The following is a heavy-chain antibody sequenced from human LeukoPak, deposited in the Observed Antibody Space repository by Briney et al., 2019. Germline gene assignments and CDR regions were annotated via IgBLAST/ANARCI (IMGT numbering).Heavy chain of an antibody. CDR1: GGSIRSSSYY. V-gene: IGHV4-39*07. D-gene: IGHD4-11*01. CDR3: ARDGGYSNPYYYYYYYMDV. Sequence: IPSETLSLTCTVAGGSIRSSSYYWGWIRQPPGKGLEWIGSIYYSGSTYYNPSLKSRVTISVDTSKNQFSLKLSSVTAADTAVYYCARDGGYSNPYYYYYYYMDVWGKGTTVTVSS. J-gene: IGHJ6*03. CDR2: IYYSGST.